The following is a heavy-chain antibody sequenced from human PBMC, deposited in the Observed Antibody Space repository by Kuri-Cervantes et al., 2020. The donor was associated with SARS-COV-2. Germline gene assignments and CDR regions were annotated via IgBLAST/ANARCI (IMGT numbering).Heavy chain of an antibody. Sequence: GESLKISCAASGFTFSSYAMSWVRQAPGKGLEWVAVISYDGSNKYYADSVKGRFTISRDNSKNTLYLQMNSLRAEDTAVYYCASGSITIFGVVTTGFDYWGQGTLVTVSS. CDR2: ISYDGSNK. J-gene: IGHJ4*02. CDR1: GFTFSSYA. CDR3: ASGSITIFGVVTTGFDY. V-gene: IGHV3-30-3*01. D-gene: IGHD3-3*01.